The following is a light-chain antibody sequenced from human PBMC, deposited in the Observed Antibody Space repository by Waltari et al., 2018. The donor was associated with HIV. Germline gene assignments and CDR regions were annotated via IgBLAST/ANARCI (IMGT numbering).Light chain of an antibody. V-gene: IGKV3-15*01. J-gene: IGKJ4*01. CDR1: QNIGNN. CDR3: QQYSHWPLT. Sequence: EIVMTQSPATLSVSPGERATLSCRASQNIGNNFAWYQQKPGQAPRLLIYDTSARATGVQARFSGSGSGTESALTISSLQSEDFAVYYCQQYSHWPLTFGRGTKVEIK. CDR2: DTS.